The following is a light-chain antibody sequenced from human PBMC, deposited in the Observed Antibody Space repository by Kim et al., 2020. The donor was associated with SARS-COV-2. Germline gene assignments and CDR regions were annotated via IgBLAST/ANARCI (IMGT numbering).Light chain of an antibody. J-gene: IGLJ2*01. CDR3: AAWDDSLSARL. CDR2: ANT. Sequence: ELTQPPSVSGPPGQSVTISCSGGDSNIAKTFVYWYQQLPGTAPKLLIYANTQRPSGVPYRFSGSKSGTSASLAISGLRPEDEADYYCAAWDDSLSARLFGGGTKLTVL. V-gene: IGLV1-47*02. CDR1: DSNIAKTF.